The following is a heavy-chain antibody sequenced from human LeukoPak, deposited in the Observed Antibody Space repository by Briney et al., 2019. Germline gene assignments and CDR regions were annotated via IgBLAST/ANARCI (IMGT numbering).Heavy chain of an antibody. CDR2: ISGSGDGI. J-gene: IGHJ4*02. V-gene: IGHV3-23*01. D-gene: IGHD6-19*01. Sequence: GGSLRLSCAASGLTPSSCGMSWVRQAPGKGLEWVSAISGSGDGIYYADSVKGRFTISRDNSKSMLYLEMNSLRAEDTATYYCAARPTSAAVAPSDFWGQGTLVTVSS. CDR3: AARPTSAAVAPSDF. CDR1: GLTPSSCG.